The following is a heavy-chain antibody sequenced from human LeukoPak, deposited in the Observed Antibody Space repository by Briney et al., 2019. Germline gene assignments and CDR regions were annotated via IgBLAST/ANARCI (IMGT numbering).Heavy chain of an antibody. CDR1: GFTFSSYA. CDR2: ISGSGGST. D-gene: IGHD6-13*01. J-gene: IGHJ6*02. CDR3: AKDLLAAAGFYYYYYGMDV. V-gene: IGHV3-23*01. Sequence: GGSLRLSCAASGFTFSSYAMSWVRQAPGKGLEWVSAISGSGGSTYYADSVKGRFTISRDNSKNTLYLQMSSLRAEDTAVYYCAKDLLAAAGFYYYYYGMDVWGQGTTVTVSS.